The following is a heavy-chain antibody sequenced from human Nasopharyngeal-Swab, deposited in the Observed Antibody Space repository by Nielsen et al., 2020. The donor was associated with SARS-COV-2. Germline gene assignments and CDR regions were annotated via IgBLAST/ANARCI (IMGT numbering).Heavy chain of an antibody. CDR2: ISGSGGST. D-gene: IGHD5-18*01. V-gene: IGHV3-23*01. Sequence: WIRQPPGKGLEWVSAISGSGGSTYYADSVKGRFTISRDNSKNTLYLQMNSLRAEDTAVYYCAKMAGRGYSYGDFEGYFDYWGQGTLVTSPQ. CDR3: AKMAGRGYSYGDFEGYFDY. J-gene: IGHJ4*02.